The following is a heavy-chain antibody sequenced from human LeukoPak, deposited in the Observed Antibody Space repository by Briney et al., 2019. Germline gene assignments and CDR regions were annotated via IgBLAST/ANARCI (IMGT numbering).Heavy chain of an antibody. CDR1: RFTFSSYW. CDR2: INSDGSST. CDR3: ARGSKYYYDSSGYSY. V-gene: IGHV3-74*01. J-gene: IGHJ4*02. D-gene: IGHD3-22*01. Sequence: GGSLRLSCAASRFTFSSYWMHWVRQAPGKGLVWVSRINSDGSSTSYADSVKGRFTISRDNAKNTLYLQMNSLRAEDTAVYYCARGSKYYYDSSGYSYWGQGTLVTVSS.